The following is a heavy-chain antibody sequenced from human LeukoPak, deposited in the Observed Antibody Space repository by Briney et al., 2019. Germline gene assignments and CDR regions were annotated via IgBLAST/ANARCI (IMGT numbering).Heavy chain of an antibody. V-gene: IGHV4-59*01. CDR2: IYYSGST. D-gene: IGHD6-13*01. CDR1: GGSISSYY. Sequence: ASETLSLTCTVSGGSISSYYWSWIRQPPGKGLEWIGYIYYSGSTNYNPSLKSRVTISVDTSKNQFSLKLSSVTAADTAVYYCARVSSGYSGREFDYWGQGTLVTVSS. J-gene: IGHJ4*02. CDR3: ARVSSGYSGREFDY.